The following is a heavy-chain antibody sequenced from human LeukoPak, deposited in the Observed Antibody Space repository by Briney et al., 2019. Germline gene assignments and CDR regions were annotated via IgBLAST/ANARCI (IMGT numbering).Heavy chain of an antibody. D-gene: IGHD2-2*01. Sequence: GGSLRLSCAASGFTITSYSSTWVRQAPGKGLEWDSSISSDSTYIYYADSVKGRFTISRDNAKNSLYLQMNSLRAEDTAVYFCAKEGLGYCSSTSCYGLFDYWGQGTLVTVSS. J-gene: IGHJ4*02. CDR2: ISSDSTYI. CDR3: AKEGLGYCSSTSCYGLFDY. V-gene: IGHV3-21*01. CDR1: GFTITSYS.